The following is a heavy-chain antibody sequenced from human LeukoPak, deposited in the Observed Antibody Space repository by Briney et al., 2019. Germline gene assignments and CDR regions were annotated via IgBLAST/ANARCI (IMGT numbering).Heavy chain of an antibody. Sequence: SETLSLTCTVSGGSISSYYWSWIRQPPGKGLEWIGYIYYSGSTNYNPSLKSRVTISVDTSKNQFSLKLSSVTAADTAVYYCARHAPYYYDSSGYDYWGQGTLVTVSS. CDR2: IYYSGST. J-gene: IGHJ4*02. V-gene: IGHV4-59*08. CDR1: GGSISSYY. CDR3: ARHAPYYYDSSGYDY. D-gene: IGHD3-22*01.